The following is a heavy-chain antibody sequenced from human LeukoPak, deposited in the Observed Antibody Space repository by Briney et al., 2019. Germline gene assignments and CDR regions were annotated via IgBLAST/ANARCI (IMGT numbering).Heavy chain of an antibody. V-gene: IGHV1-2*02. CDR2: INPNSGGT. D-gene: IGHD2-2*01. CDR1: GYTFTSYG. J-gene: IGHJ4*02. CDR3: ARPLGYCSSTSCYPPHFDY. Sequence: ASVKVSCKASGYTFTSYGISWVRQAPGQGLEWMGWINPNSGGTNYAQKFQGRVTMTRDTSISTAYMELSRLRSDDTAVYYCARPLGYCSSTSCYPPHFDYWGQGTLVTVSS.